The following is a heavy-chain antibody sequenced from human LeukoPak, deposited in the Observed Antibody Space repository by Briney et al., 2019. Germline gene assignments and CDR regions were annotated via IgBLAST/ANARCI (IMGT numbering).Heavy chain of an antibody. D-gene: IGHD4-11*01. J-gene: IGHJ4*02. CDR3: TGHHQAYSRTY. V-gene: IGHV3-21*01. Sequence: GGSLRLSCAASGFTFSSYSMSWVRQAPGKGLDWVSSISTSSIYIYYADSVKGRFTISRDNAKGTLYLQMSSLRAEDTAVYYCTGHHQAYSRTYWGQGTLVTVSS. CDR1: GFTFSSYS. CDR2: ISTSSIYI.